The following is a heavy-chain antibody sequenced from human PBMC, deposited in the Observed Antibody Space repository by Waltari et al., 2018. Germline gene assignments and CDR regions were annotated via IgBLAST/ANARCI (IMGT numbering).Heavy chain of an antibody. D-gene: IGHD2-15*01. CDR3: ARGGDRISASGRNAYDI. J-gene: IGHJ3*02. V-gene: IGHV4-4*07. CDR1: GGSIRNYF. CDR2: FYIGETA. Sequence: QVQLQESGPGLVKPSETLSLTCTVSGGSIRNYFWSWIRQPAGKGLEWIGRFYIGETANYNPSLKRRVSRSVDTSNNQFALEVNSVTAADMAMYFCARGGDRISASGRNAYDIWGQGTMVIVSS.